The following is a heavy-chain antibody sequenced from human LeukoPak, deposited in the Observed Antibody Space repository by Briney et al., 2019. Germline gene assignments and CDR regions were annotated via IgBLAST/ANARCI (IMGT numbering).Heavy chain of an antibody. D-gene: IGHD3-16*02. CDR3: ARGFYDYVWGSYRSVYYFDY. J-gene: IGHJ4*02. CDR1: GFTFDDYA. CDR2: ISWNSGSI. Sequence: GRPLRLSCAASGFTFDDYAMHWVRQAPGKGLEWISSISWNSGSIGYADSVKGRFTISRDNAKNSLYLQMNSLRAEDTAVYYCARGFYDYVWGSYRSVYYFDYWGQGTLVTVSS. V-gene: IGHV3-9*01.